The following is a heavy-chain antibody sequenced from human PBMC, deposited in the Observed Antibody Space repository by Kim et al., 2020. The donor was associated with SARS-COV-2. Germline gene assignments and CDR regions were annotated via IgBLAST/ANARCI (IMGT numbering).Heavy chain of an antibody. D-gene: IGHD3-10*01. V-gene: IGHV3-73*01. J-gene: IGHJ3*02. CDR1: GFTDFSDSA. Sequence: GGSLRLSCAASGFTDFSDSAVYWVRQASGKGLECLGRIRSKDNGYKTKSAASVKGRFTISRDDSKNTAYLQMNGLKSEDTAIYYSARGHPYTRSYWDAFEIWGQGTVVTVSS. CDR3: ARGHPYTRSYWDAFEI. CDR2: IRSKDNGYKT.